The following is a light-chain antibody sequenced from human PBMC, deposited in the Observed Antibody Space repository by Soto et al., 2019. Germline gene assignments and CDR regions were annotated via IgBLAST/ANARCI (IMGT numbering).Light chain of an antibody. Sequence: DIQMTQSPSSLSASVGDRVTITCRASQGISNYLAWYQQKPGKVPKLLIYAASTLQSGVPSRFSGSGSGTDFTLTISSLPPEDVATYYCQKYNSAPRTFGQGTKVEIK. J-gene: IGKJ1*01. CDR1: QGISNY. V-gene: IGKV1-27*01. CDR2: AAS. CDR3: QKYNSAPRT.